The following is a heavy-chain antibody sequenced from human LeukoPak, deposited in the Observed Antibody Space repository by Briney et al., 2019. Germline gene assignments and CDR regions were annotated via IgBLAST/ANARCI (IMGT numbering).Heavy chain of an antibody. Sequence: SETLSLTCTVSGGSISTYYWNWIRQPPGKGLEWIGYIYYTGNTYYNPSLKSRVSISVDTSKNHFSLNLSSVTAADTAVYYCARGADDTTGYYPFDYWGQGTLVTVSP. CDR1: GGSISTYY. CDR3: ARGADDTTGYYPFDY. CDR2: IYYTGNT. J-gene: IGHJ4*02. D-gene: IGHD3-22*01. V-gene: IGHV4-59*08.